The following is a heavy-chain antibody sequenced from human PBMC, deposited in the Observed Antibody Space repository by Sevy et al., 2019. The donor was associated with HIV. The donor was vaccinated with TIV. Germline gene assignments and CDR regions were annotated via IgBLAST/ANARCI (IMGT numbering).Heavy chain of an antibody. CDR1: GFTFNTYA. J-gene: IGHJ6*02. CDR2: VSGNGFDK. V-gene: IGHV3-23*01. D-gene: IGHD2-2*01. CDR3: VKGLETEEVAPAIAPPYFHYYGMDV. Sequence: GGSLRLSCAASGFTFNTYAMNWVRQAPGKGLEWVSSVSGNGFDKYYADSVKGRFTISRDNYRNTVSLQMNSLRVDDAGLYYCVKGLETEEVAPAIAPPYFHYYGMDVWGQGTTVTVSS.